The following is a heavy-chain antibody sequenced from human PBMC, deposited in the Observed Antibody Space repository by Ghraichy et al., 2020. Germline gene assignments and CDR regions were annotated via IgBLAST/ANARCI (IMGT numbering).Heavy chain of an antibody. Sequence: ESLNISCTVSGGSISSSSYYWGWIRQPPGKGLEWIGSIYYSGSTYYNPSLKSRVTISVDTSKNQFSLKLSSVTAADTAVYYCARQSVFWSGTIIGGGFDYGGQGTLVTVSS. V-gene: IGHV4-39*01. J-gene: IGHJ4*02. CDR2: IYYSGST. CDR3: ARQSVFWSGTIIGGGFDY. CDR1: GGSISSSSYY. D-gene: IGHD3-3*01.